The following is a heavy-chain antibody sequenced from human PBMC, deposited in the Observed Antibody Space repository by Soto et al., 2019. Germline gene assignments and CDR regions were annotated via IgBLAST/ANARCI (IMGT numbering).Heavy chain of an antibody. CDR3: ARGTDYCSSTSGYDYYYYYYMDV. CDR1: GFTFSSYS. D-gene: IGHD2-2*01. Sequence: VQLVESGGGLVQPGGSLRLSCAASGFTFSSYSMNWVRQAPGKGLEWVSYISSSSSTIYYADSVKGRFTISRDNAKNSLYLQMNSLTAEDTAVYYSARGTDYCSSTSGYDYYYYYYMDVWGKGTTVTVSS. J-gene: IGHJ6*03. CDR2: ISSSSSTI. V-gene: IGHV3-48*01.